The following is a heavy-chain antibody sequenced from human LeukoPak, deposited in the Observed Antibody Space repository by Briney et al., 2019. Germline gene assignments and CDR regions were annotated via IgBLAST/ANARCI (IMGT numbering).Heavy chain of an antibody. V-gene: IGHV4-30-2*01. CDR1: GGXISSGGYS. Sequence: SQTLSLTCAVSGGXISSGGYSWSWIRQAPGKRLEWIGYIYHSGSTYYNPSLKSRVTMSVDKSKNQFSLKLSSVTAADTAVYYCASSRMHFDYWGQGTLVTVSS. CDR2: IYHSGST. CDR3: ASSRMHFDY. J-gene: IGHJ4*02.